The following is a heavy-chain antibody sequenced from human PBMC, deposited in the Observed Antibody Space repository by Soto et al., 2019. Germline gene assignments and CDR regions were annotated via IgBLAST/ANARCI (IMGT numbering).Heavy chain of an antibody. CDR1: GYTFTGYY. CDR2: INPNSGGT. D-gene: IGHD3-22*01. Sequence: ASVKVSCKASGYTFTGYYMHWVRQAPGQGLEWMGWINPNSGGTNYAQKFQGRVTVTRDTSISTAYMELSRLRSDDTAVYYCARTMILYYYGMDFWGQGTTVTVSS. J-gene: IGHJ6*02. CDR3: ARTMILYYYGMDF. V-gene: IGHV1-2*02.